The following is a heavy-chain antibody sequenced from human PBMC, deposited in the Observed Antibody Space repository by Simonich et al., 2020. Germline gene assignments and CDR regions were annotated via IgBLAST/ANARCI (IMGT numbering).Heavy chain of an antibody. Sequence: QVQLQQWGAGLLKPSETLSLTCAVYGGSFSGNYWSWNRQPPGKGLEWIGEINHSGSTNYNPSLKSRVTISVDTSKIQFSLKLSSVTAADTAVYYCARGLRVAAAGTAFQHWGQGTLVTVSS. CDR3: ARGLRVAAAGTAFQH. CDR2: INHSGST. V-gene: IGHV4-34*01. D-gene: IGHD6-13*01. J-gene: IGHJ1*01. CDR1: GGSFSGNY.